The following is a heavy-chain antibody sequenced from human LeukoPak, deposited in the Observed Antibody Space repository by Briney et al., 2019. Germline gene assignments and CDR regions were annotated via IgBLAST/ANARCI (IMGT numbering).Heavy chain of an antibody. CDR2: ISSSSSYI. CDR1: GFTFSSYS. V-gene: IGHV3-21*01. J-gene: IGHJ4*02. D-gene: IGHD3-10*01. CDR3: ASAVWFGPFDY. Sequence: GGSLRLPCAASGFTFSSYSMNWVRQAPGKGLEWVSSISSSSSYIYYADSVKGRFTISRDNAKNSLYLQMNSLRAEDTAVYYCASAVWFGPFDYWGQGTLVTVSS.